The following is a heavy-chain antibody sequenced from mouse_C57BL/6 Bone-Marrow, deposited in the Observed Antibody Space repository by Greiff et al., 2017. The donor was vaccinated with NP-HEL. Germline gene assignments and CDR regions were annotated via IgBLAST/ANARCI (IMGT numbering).Heavy chain of an antibody. J-gene: IGHJ3*01. CDR1: GYTFTSYW. D-gene: IGHD3-2*02. CDR3: ARSETAQATSDFAY. V-gene: IGHV1-59*01. CDR2: IDPSDSYT. Sequence: VQLQQPGAELVRPGTSVKLSCKASGYTFTSYWMHWVKQRPGQGLEWIGVIDPSDSYTNYNQKFKGKATLTVDTSSSTAYMQLSSLTSEDSAVYYCARSETAQATSDFAYWGQGTLVTVSA.